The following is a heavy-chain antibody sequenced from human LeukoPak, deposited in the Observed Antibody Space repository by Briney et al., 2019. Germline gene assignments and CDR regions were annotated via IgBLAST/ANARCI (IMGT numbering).Heavy chain of an antibody. CDR1: GGSISSGSYY. D-gene: IGHD6-13*01. V-gene: IGHV4-61*02. Sequence: SETLSLTCTVSGGSISSGSYYWSWLRQPAGKGLGWIGRIYTSGSTNYNLSLKSRGTISVDTPKNQFSLKRNSVTAADTAVYSGGRGGAGAGDFDNCGQGTLVTASS. CDR3: GRGGAGAGDFDN. CDR2: IYTSGST. J-gene: IGHJ4*02.